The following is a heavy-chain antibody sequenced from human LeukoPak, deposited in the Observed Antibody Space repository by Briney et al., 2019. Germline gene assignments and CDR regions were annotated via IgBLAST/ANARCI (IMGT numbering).Heavy chain of an antibody. CDR2: IYYSGST. CDR3: ARETVVVPAAPPASWFDP. V-gene: IGHV4-31*03. J-gene: IGHJ5*02. CDR1: GGSISSGGYY. D-gene: IGHD2-2*01. Sequence: PSETLSLTCTVSGGSISSGGYYWSWIRQHPGKGLEWIGYIYYSGSTYYNPSPKSRVTISVDTSKNQFSLKLSSVTAADTAVYYCARETVVVPAAPPASWFDPWGQGTLVTVSS.